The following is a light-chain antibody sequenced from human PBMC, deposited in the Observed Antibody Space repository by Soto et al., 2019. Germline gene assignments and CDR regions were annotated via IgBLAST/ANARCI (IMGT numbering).Light chain of an antibody. CDR2: KAS. V-gene: IGKV1-5*03. Sequence: DIQMTQSPSTLSASVGDRVTITCRASQSISSWLAWYQQKPGKAPKLLIYKASSLESVVPSRCSGSGSGTEFTLTNSSLQPDDFATYYCQQYNSYPWTFGQGTKAEIK. CDR3: QQYNSYPWT. J-gene: IGKJ1*01. CDR1: QSISSW.